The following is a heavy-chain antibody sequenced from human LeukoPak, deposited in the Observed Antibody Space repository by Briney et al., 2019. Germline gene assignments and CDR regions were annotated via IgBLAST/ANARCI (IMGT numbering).Heavy chain of an antibody. CDR2: ISASGRST. Sequence: GGSLRLSCAFSFSTYGMSWVRQAPGKGLEWVSGISASGRSTYYADSVKGRFTISRDNPKSTLYLQMNSLRAEDTAVYYCAKGDGYNYNYFDYWGQGTLVTVSS. J-gene: IGHJ4*02. D-gene: IGHD5-24*01. CDR3: AKGDGYNYNYFDY. CDR1: SFSTYG. V-gene: IGHV3-23*01.